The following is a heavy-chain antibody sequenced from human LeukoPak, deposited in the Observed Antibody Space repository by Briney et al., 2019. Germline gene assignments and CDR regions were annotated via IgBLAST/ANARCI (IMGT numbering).Heavy chain of an antibody. CDR1: GFTFSSDA. CDR3: AKVLRFLEWLSIPFDN. D-gene: IGHD3-3*01. Sequence: HPGGSLRLSCAASGFTFSSDAMSWVRQAPGRGLEWVSVIADYDDKTFYADSVQGRFTISRDNSKNTLYLQMNSLRAEDTAVYYCAKVLRFLEWLSIPFDNWGQGTLVTVSS. J-gene: IGHJ4*02. CDR2: IADYDDKT. V-gene: IGHV3-23*01.